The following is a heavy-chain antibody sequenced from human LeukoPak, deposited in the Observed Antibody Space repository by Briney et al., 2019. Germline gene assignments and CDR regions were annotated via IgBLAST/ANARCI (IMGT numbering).Heavy chain of an antibody. V-gene: IGHV4-34*01. Sequence: SETLSLTCAVYGGSFSGYYWSWIRQPPGKGLEWIGEINHSGSTNYNPSLKSRVTISVDTSKNQFSLKLSSVTVADTAVYYCARRAFHGWLWASYNWFDPWGQGTLVTVSS. CDR1: GGSFSGYY. CDR2: INHSGST. D-gene: IGHD3-9*01. J-gene: IGHJ5*02. CDR3: ARRAFHGWLWASYNWFDP.